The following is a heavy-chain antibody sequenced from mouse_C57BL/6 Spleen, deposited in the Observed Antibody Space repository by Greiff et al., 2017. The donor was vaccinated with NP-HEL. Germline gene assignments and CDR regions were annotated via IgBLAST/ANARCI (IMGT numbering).Heavy chain of an antibody. CDR2: IHPNSGST. Sequence: QVQLQQSGAELVKPGASVKLSCKASGYTFTSYWMHWVKQRPGQGLEWIGMIHPNSGSTNYNEKFKSKATLTVDKSSSTAYMQLSSLTSEDSAVYYCARATGGWYFDVWGTGTTVTVSS. J-gene: IGHJ1*03. CDR1: GYTFTSYW. CDR3: ARATGGWYFDV. D-gene: IGHD4-1*01. V-gene: IGHV1-64*01.